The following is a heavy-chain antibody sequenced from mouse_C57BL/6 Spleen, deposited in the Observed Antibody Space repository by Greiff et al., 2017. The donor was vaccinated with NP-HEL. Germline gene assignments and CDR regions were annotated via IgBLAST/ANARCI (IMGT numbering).Heavy chain of an antibody. Sequence: QVTLKESGPGILQPSQTPSLTCSFSGFSLSPFGMGVGGIRQPSGKGLEWLAHIWWDDDKYYNPALKSRLTFSKDTSKNQVFLKIANVDTADTATYYCARMRGRDYETWFAYWGQGTLVTVSA. CDR1: GFSLSPFGMG. J-gene: IGHJ3*01. CDR2: IWWDDDK. V-gene: IGHV8-8*01. CDR3: ARMRGRDYETWFAY. D-gene: IGHD2-4*01.